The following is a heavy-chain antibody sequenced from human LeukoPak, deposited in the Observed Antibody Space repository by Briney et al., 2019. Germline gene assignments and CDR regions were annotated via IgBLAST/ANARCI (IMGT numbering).Heavy chain of an antibody. V-gene: IGHV5-51*01. CDR2: IYPGDSDT. Sequence: GESLQISCEGSGSSFTSYWIGWVRQLPGKGLEWMGIIYPGDSDTRYSPSFQGQVTISADKSISTAYLQWSSLKASDTAMYYCARRDIVVVYDYWGQGTLVTVSS. J-gene: IGHJ4*02. CDR3: ARRDIVVVYDY. D-gene: IGHD2-2*01. CDR1: GSSFTSYW.